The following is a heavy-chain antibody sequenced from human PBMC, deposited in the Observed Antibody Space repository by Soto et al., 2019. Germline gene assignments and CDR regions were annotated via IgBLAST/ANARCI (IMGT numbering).Heavy chain of an antibody. D-gene: IGHD3-22*01. CDR2: ISSSSSYI. V-gene: IGHV3-21*01. CDR3: LRDSSGYPYYFDY. J-gene: IGHJ4*02. CDR1: GFTFSSYS. Sequence: GGSLRLSCAASGFTFSSYSMNWVRQAPGKGLEWVSSISSSSSYIYYADSVKGRFTISRDNAKNSLYLQMNSLRAEDTAVYYCLRDSSGYPYYFDYWGQGTLVTVSS.